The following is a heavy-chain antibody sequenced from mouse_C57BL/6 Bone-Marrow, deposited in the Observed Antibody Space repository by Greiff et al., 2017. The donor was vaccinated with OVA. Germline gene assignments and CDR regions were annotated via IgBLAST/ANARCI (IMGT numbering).Heavy chain of an antibody. CDR2: IHPSDSDT. D-gene: IGHD1-1*01. J-gene: IGHJ2*01. V-gene: IGHV1-74*01. CDR3: AIYYYGSSYKNY. CDR1: GYTFTSYW. Sequence: QVQLQQPGAELVKPGASVKVSCKASGYTFTSYWMHWVKQRPGQGLEWIGRIHPSDSDTNYNQKFKVKATLTVDKSSSTAYMQLSSLTSEDSAGYYCAIYYYGSSYKNYWGQGTTLTVSS.